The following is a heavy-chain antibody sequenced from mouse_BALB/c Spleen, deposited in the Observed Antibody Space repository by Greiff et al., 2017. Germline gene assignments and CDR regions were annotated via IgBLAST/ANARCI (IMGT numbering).Heavy chain of an antibody. CDR2: ISSGGSYT. V-gene: IGHV5-6*01. CDR1: GFTFSSYG. J-gene: IGHJ2*01. D-gene: IGHD1-2*01. Sequence: EVQLKESGGDLVKPGGSLKLSCAASGFTFSSYGMSWVRQTPDKRLEWVATISSGGSYTYYPDSVKGRFTISRDNAKNTLYLQMSSLKSEDTAMYYCARHLTTATVDYWGQGTTLTVSS. CDR3: ARHLTTATVDY.